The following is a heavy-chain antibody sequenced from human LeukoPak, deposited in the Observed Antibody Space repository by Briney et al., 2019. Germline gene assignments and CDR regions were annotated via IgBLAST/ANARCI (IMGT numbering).Heavy chain of an antibody. V-gene: IGHV3-30*02. Sequence: HPGGSLRLSCVASGFTFSTYGMHWVRQAPGKGLEWVAFVRYDGSNEYLDSVKGRFTISRDNSKNTLYLQMNSLKPEDTAVYYCANLARPLDYWGQGALVTVSS. CDR2: VRYDGSNE. D-gene: IGHD6-6*01. CDR1: GFTFSTYG. CDR3: ANLARPLDY. J-gene: IGHJ4*02.